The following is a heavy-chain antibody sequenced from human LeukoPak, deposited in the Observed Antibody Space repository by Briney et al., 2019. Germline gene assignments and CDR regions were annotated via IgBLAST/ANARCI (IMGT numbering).Heavy chain of an antibody. D-gene: IGHD5/OR15-5a*01. V-gene: IGHV1-46*01. J-gene: IGHJ6*03. Sequence: ASVKVSCKASGYTFTSYYMHWVRQAPGQGLEWMGIINPRGGSTSYAQKFQGRVTITADKSTSTAYMELSSLRSEDTAVYYCASHLYDRAHYYYYYYMDVWGKGTTVTVSS. CDR3: ASHLYDRAHYYYYYYMDV. CDR2: INPRGGST. CDR1: GYTFTSYY.